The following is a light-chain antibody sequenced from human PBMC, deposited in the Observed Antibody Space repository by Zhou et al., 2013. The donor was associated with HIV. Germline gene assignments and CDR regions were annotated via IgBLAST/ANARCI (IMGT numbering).Light chain of an antibody. J-gene: IGKJ5*01. CDR2: GAS. CDR3: QQYGNSPMT. CDR1: QSVDSNY. V-gene: IGKV3-20*01. Sequence: EIVLTQSPGALSLSPGERATLSCRASQSVDSNYLAWYQQKSGQAPRLLIYGASSRAAGIPDRFSGRGSGTEFTVTISRLEPEDFAVYYCQQYGNSPMTFGQGTRLEIK.